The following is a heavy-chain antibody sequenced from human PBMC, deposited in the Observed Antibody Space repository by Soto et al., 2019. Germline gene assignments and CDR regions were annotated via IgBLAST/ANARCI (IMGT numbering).Heavy chain of an antibody. D-gene: IGHD6-13*01. CDR1: GGSISSYY. Sequence: SETLSLTCTVSGGSISSYYWSWIRQPPGKGLEWIGYIYYSGSTNYNPSLKSRVTISVDTSKNQFSLKLSSVTAADTAVYYCARHRKYSSSWNAWGQGTLVNVSS. J-gene: IGHJ5*02. CDR3: ARHRKYSSSWNA. CDR2: IYYSGST. V-gene: IGHV4-59*08.